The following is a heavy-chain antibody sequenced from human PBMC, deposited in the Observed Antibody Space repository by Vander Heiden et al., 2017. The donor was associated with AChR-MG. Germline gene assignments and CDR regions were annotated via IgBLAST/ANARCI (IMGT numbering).Heavy chain of an antibody. CDR1: GFTFSSYA. CDR3: ARDSIQKAEPNYPGY. CDR2: ISYDGSNK. J-gene: IGHJ4*02. Sequence: QVQLVESGGGVVQPGRSLRLSCAASGFTFSSYAMHWVRQAPGKGLEWVAVISYDGSNKYYADSVKGRFTISRDNSKNTLYLQMNSLRAEDTAVYYCARDSIQKAEPNYPGYWGQGTLVTVSS. D-gene: IGHD1-7*01. V-gene: IGHV3-30-3*01.